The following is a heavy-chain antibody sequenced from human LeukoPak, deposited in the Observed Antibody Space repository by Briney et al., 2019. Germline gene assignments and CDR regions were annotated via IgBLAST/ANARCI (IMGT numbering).Heavy chain of an antibody. CDR2: IYHSGST. CDR3: ARGGAYCGGDCYGYFDY. J-gene: IGHJ4*02. D-gene: IGHD2-21*02. Sequence: SETLSLTCAASGGSISSGGYSWSWIRQPPGKGLEWIGYIYHSGSTYYNPSLKSRVTISVDTSKNQFSLKLSSVTAADTAVYYCARGGAYCGGDCYGYFDYWGQGTLVTVSS. V-gene: IGHV4-30-2*01. CDR1: GGSISSGGYS.